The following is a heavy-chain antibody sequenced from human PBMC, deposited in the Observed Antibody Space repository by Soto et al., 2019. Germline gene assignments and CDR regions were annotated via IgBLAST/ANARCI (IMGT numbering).Heavy chain of an antibody. D-gene: IGHD2-2*01. CDR1: GFTFSSYA. CDR2: ISGSGDST. CDR3: AKSAGGYCSTTTCAGNFGYFDL. J-gene: IGHJ2*01. V-gene: IGHV3-23*01. Sequence: EVQLLESGGGLVQPGGSLRLSCAASGFTFSSYAMSWVRQAPGKGLEWVSGISGSGDSTYYADSVKGRFTISRDNSKSTLDLQMNRLRDDDTAVYYCAKSAGGYCSTTTCAGNFGYFDLWGRGTLVTVSS.